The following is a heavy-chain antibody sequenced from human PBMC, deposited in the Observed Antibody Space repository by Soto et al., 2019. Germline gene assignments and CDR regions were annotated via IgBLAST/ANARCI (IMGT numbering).Heavy chain of an antibody. CDR2: INPNSGVT. CDR1: GYTFTGYH. Sequence: ASVKVSCKTSGYTFTGYHTHWVLQAPGQGLEWVGYINPNSGVTHSAQKFQGRVTMTSDTSISTAYMELSRLRSDDTAVYYCARAESYYDSSGYYYFDDWGQGTPVTVSS. J-gene: IGHJ4*02. CDR3: ARAESYYDSSGYYYFDD. D-gene: IGHD3-22*01. V-gene: IGHV1-2*02.